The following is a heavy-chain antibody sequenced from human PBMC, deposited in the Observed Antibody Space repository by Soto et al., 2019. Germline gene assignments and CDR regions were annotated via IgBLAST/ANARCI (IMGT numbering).Heavy chain of an antibody. CDR1: GFTFSRHW. J-gene: IGHJ6*02. D-gene: IGHD5-12*01. Sequence: EVPLLESGGGVVEPGGSLRLSCVASGFTFSRHWMTWVSQAPGTGLEWVANIKQDGSESYYVDSVKGRFTISRDNTKSSLYLQMNGLRAEDTAVYYCARDGYREPYYYYGMDVWGQGTTVTVSS. CDR2: IKQDGSES. CDR3: ARDGYREPYYYYGMDV. V-gene: IGHV3-7*01.